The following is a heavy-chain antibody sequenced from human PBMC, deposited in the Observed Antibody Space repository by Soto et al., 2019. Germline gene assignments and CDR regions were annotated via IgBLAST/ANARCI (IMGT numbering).Heavy chain of an antibody. V-gene: IGHV1-2*02. Sequence: ASVKVSCKASGYTFTGYYLHWVRQAPGQGLEWMGWINPNSGGTDYAQRFQGRVTMTRDTSITTAYMELSRLRFDDTAVYYCARDYRGHTLGYSRHFDIWGQGALVTVSS. CDR3: ARDYRGHTLGYSRHFDI. D-gene: IGHD5-18*01. CDR1: GYTFTGYY. CDR2: INPNSGGT. J-gene: IGHJ4*02.